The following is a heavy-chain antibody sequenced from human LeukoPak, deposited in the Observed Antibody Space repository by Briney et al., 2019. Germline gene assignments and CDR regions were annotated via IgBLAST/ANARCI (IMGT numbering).Heavy chain of an antibody. CDR3: ARGSTVTYNFDD. CDR2: IIPILGIA. CDR1: GGTFSSYA. D-gene: IGHD4-17*01. Sequence: ASVKVSCKASGGTFSSYAISWVRQAPGQGLEWMGRIIPILGIANYAQKFQGRVTITADKSTSTAYMELSSLRSEDTAVYYCARGSTVTYNFDDWGQGTLVTVSS. J-gene: IGHJ4*02. V-gene: IGHV1-69*04.